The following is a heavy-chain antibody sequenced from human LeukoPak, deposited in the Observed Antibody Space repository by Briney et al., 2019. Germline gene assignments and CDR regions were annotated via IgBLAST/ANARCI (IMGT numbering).Heavy chain of an antibody. V-gene: IGHV4-59*01. CDR3: ARDPAKYGDYDY. CDR1: GGSFSGYY. CDR2: ISYSGTT. Sequence: PSETLSLTCAVYGGSFSGYYWSWIRQPPGKGLEWIGYISYSGTTNYNPSLRSRVTISLDTSKNQFSLKLTSVTAADTAVYYCARDPAKYGDYDYWGQGTLVTVSS. J-gene: IGHJ4*02. D-gene: IGHD4-17*01.